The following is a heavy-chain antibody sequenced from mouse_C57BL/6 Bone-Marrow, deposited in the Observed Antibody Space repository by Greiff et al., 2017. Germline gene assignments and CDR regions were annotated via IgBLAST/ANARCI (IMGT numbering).Heavy chain of an antibody. CDR3: AGDRFGYYYFDY. CDR1: GFPITSGYY. CDR2: ITHSGET. V-gene: IGHV12-3*01. J-gene: IGHJ2*01. Sequence: LLESGPGLVKPSQSLFLTCSITGFPITSGYYWIWIRQSPGKPLEWMGYITHSGETFYNPSLQSPISITRETSKNQFFLQLNSVTTEDTAMYYCAGDRFGYYYFDYWGQGTTLTVAS. D-gene: IGHD2-3*01.